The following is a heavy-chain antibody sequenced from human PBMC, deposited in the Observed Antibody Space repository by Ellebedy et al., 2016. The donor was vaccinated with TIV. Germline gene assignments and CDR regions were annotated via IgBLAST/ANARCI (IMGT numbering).Heavy chain of an antibody. CDR1: GFTFSSYA. CDR3: AKDRGRYYFDY. J-gene: IGHJ4*02. CDR2: ISGSGGST. V-gene: IGHV3-23*01. D-gene: IGHD1-14*01. Sequence: GESLKISXAASGFTFSSYAMSWVRQAPGKGLEWVSAISGSGGSTYYADSVKGRFTISRDNSKNTLYLQMNSLRAEDTAVYYCAKDRGRYYFDYWGQGTLVTVSS.